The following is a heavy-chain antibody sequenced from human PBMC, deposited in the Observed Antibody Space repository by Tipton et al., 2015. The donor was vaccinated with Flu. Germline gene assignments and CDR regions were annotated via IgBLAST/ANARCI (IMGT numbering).Heavy chain of an antibody. D-gene: IGHD3-10*01. Sequence: SLRLSCAASGFTFSDYWMAWVRQAPGKGLEWVANIKQDESERYYVDSVKGQFTISRDNAKNSLFLQMNSLRAEDTAVYYCVRKGFGDYWGQGILVTVSS. CDR2: IKQDESER. J-gene: IGHJ4*02. CDR1: GFTFSDYW. CDR3: VRKGFGDY. V-gene: IGHV3-7*01.